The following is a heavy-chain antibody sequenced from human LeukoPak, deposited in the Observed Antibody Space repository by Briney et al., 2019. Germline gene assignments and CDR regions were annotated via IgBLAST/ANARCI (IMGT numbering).Heavy chain of an antibody. CDR3: ARGRIQLWPPLDS. CDR1: GYTFTGYH. V-gene: IGHV1-2*02. D-gene: IGHD5-18*01. J-gene: IGHJ4*02. CDR2: IRPYSGGT. Sequence: ASVKVSCKASGYTFTGYHMHWVRQAPGQGLEWMGWIRPYSGGTNYAQRFQGRVTMTRDTSISTAFMELSRLRSDDTAVYHCARGRIQLWPPLDSWGQGTLVTVSS.